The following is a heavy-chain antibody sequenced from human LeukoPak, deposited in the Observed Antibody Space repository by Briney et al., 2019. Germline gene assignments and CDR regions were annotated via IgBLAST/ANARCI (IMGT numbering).Heavy chain of an antibody. V-gene: IGHV3-7*01. CDR3: ARDRVVAASYYYYYYYMDV. Sequence: GGSLRLSCAASGFTFSSYWMSWVRQAPGKGLEWVANIKQDGSEKYYVDSVKGRFTISRDNAKNSLYLQMNSLRAEDTAVYYCARDRVVAASYYYYYYYMDVWGKGTTVTVSS. CDR2: IKQDGSEK. D-gene: IGHD2-15*01. J-gene: IGHJ6*03. CDR1: GFTFSSYW.